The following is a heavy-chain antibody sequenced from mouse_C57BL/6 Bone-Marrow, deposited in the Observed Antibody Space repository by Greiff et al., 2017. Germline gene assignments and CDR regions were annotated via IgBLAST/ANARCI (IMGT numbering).Heavy chain of an antibody. CDR2: IYPRSGNT. Sequence: QVQLQQSGAELARPGASVKLSCKASGYTFTSYGISWVKQRPGQGLEWIGEIYPRSGNTYYNEKFKGKATLTADKSSSTAYMELRSLTSEDSAVYFCGRWEELQFAYWGQGTLVTVSA. D-gene: IGHD2-1*01. J-gene: IGHJ3*01. CDR1: GYTFTSYG. CDR3: GRWEELQFAY. V-gene: IGHV1-81*01.